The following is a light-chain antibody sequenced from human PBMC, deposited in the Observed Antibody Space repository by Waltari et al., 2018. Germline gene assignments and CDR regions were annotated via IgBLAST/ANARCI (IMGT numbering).Light chain of an antibody. CDR3: QQADRFPLT. Sequence: DILMTQSPSSVSASVRDIVIITCRASQYINRWLAWYQQKPGEAPKFLLYDASTLQSGVPSRFSGSGSGKEYTLTISSLQPEDFATYYCQQADRFPLTFGGGTKIEI. V-gene: IGKV1-12*01. CDR2: DAS. CDR1: QYINRW. J-gene: IGKJ4*01.